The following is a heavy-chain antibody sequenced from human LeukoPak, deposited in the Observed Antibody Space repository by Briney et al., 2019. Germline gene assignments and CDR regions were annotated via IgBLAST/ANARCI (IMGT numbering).Heavy chain of an antibody. J-gene: IGHJ4*02. CDR1: GYTFTSYV. Sequence: ASVKVSCKASGYTFTSYVINWVRQATGQGLEWMGWINPNSGGTNYAQKFQGRVTMTRDTPISTAYMELSRLRSDDTAVYYCAREGRGDTAMATDYWGQGTLVTVSS. D-gene: IGHD5-18*01. V-gene: IGHV1-2*02. CDR2: INPNSGGT. CDR3: AREGRGDTAMATDY.